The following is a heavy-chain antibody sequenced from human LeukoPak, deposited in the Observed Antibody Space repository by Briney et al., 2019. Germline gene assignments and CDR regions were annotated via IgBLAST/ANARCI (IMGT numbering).Heavy chain of an antibody. J-gene: IGHJ6*02. V-gene: IGHV3-66*01. CDR1: DFTASTNY. CDR3: ARAGDHYYGLDV. CDR2: IYRGGSA. D-gene: IGHD5-24*01. Sequence: GGSLRLSCAASDFTASTNYMTWARQAPGKGLEWVSIIYRGGSAFYADSVWGRFTISRDNSKKTLYLQMNRLRADDTAVYYCARAGDHYYGLDVWGQGTTVTVSS.